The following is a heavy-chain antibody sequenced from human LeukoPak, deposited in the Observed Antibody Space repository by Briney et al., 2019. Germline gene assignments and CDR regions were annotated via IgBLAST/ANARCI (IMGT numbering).Heavy chain of an antibody. CDR3: ARDLNWTLDY. CDR2: ISYDGGNK. J-gene: IGHJ4*02. Sequence: GGSLSLSCAASGFTFSSYAMLWVRQAPGKGLEWVAVISYDGGNKYYADSVKGRFTISRDNSKNTLYLQMNSLRAEDTAVYYCARDLNWTLDYWGQGTLVTVSS. V-gene: IGHV3-30-3*01. CDR1: GFTFSSYA. D-gene: IGHD1-20*01.